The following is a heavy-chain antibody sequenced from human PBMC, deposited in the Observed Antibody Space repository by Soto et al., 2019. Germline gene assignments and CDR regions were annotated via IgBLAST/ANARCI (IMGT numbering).Heavy chain of an antibody. CDR1: GFTFSNAW. Sequence: GGSLRLSCAASGFTFSNAWMNWVRQAPGKGLEWVGRIKSKTDGGTTDYAAPVKGRFTISRDDSKNTLYLQMNSLKTEDTAVYYCTTRDFDFYYYGMDFWGQAIMVTVSS. D-gene: IGHD3-9*01. CDR3: TTRDFDFYYYGMDF. CDR2: IKSKTDGGTT. J-gene: IGHJ6*02. V-gene: IGHV3-15*07.